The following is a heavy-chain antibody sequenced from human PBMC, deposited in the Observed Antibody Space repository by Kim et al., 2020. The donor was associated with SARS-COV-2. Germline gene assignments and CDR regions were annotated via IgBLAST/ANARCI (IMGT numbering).Heavy chain of an antibody. CDR1: GFTFSTYS. CDR2: ISNSSSHI. D-gene: IGHD6-19*01. CDR3: VSSGWYYY. J-gene: IGHJ4*02. V-gene: IGHV3-21*01. Sequence: GGSLRLSCAASGFTFSTYSMSWVRQAPGKGLEWVSAISNSSSHIYYADSVKGRYTISRDNAKNSLYLQMHSVRAEDTAVYYCVSSGWYYYWGQGTLVTFSS.